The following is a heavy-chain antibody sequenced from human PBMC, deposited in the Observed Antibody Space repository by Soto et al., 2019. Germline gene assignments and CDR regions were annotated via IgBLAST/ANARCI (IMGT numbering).Heavy chain of an antibody. J-gene: IGHJ3*02. CDR3: ATTSYCDTGRAFDI. CDR2: IYYTGTT. V-gene: IGHV4-31*03. CDR1: GGSISSDNTY. Sequence: HVQLQESGPGLVKPSQTLSLTCSVSGGSISSDNTYWTWIRKHPGEGLEWIGHIYYTGTTYYNPSLTSRGIISVDPSKNQFSLNLSSVTAEDTAVYYCATTSYCDTGRAFDIWGQGTMVTVSS. D-gene: IGHD3-22*01.